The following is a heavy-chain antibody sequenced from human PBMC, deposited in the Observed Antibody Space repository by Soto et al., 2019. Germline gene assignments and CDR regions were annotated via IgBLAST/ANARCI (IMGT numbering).Heavy chain of an antibody. V-gene: IGHV3-48*02. CDR2: ISITSSTI. Sequence: TGGSLRLSCAASGFTFSSYSMHWVRQAPGKGLEWVSYISITSSTIYYADSVKGRFTISRDNAKNSLYLQMNSLRDEDTAVYYCARDSSGDNDFCSALDAFDISGQGTIVTGSS. D-gene: IGHD3-3*01. CDR3: ARDSSGDNDFCSALDAFDI. J-gene: IGHJ3*02. CDR1: GFTFSSYS.